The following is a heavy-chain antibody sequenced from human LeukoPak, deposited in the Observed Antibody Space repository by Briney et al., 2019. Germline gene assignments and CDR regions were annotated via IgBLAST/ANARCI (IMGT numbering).Heavy chain of an antibody. CDR3: ARTVDVAAANYYYYYGMDV. V-gene: IGHV3-21*01. Sequence: GGSLRLSCAASGFTFSSYSMTWVRQAPGKGLEWASSISSSSSYMYYADSVKGRFTISRDNAKNSLYLQMNSLRAEDTAVYYCARTVDVAAANYYYYYGMDVWGQGTTVTVSS. J-gene: IGHJ6*02. D-gene: IGHD6-25*01. CDR1: GFTFSSYS. CDR2: ISSSSSYM.